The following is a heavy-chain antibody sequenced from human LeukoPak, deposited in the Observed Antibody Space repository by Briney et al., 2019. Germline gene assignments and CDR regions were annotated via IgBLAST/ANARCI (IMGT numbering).Heavy chain of an antibody. CDR1: GYTFTSYD. V-gene: IGHV1-8*01. D-gene: IGHD6-19*01. Sequence: ASVKVSCKASGYTFTSYDINWVRQATGQGLEWMGWMNPNSGNTGYAQKFQGRVTMTRNTSISTAYMELSSLRSEDTAVYYCARGPVTWYSSGWYGDWYFDLWGRGTLVTVSS. CDR3: ARGPVTWYSSGWYGDWYFDL. CDR2: MNPNSGNT. J-gene: IGHJ2*01.